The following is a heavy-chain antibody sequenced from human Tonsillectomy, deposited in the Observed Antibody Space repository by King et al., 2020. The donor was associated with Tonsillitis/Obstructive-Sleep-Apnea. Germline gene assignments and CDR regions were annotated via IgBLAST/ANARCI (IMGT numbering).Heavy chain of an antibody. D-gene: IGHD3-3*01. V-gene: IGHV1-69*14. CDR2: IIPIFGTA. CDR3: ARSQPPSYYDFWSGYFLDY. CDR1: GDTFSTYA. Sequence: QLVQSGAEVKKPGSSVKVSCKASGDTFSTYAISWVRQAPGQGLEWMGGIIPIFGTANYAQKFQGRVTITADKSTSTAYMELRSLRSEHTAVFYCARSQPPSYYDFWSGYFLDYWGQGTLVTVSS. J-gene: IGHJ4*02.